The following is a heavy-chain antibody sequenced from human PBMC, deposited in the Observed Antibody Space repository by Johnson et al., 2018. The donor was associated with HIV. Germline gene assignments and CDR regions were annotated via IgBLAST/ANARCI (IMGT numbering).Heavy chain of an antibody. Sequence: QVQLVESGGGVVRPGGSLRLSCAASGFSFSSYAMHWVRQAPGKGLEWVAVVSYDGSNKYYVDSVKCRFTISRDNAKNSLYLQMNSLRAEDTAVYYCARRSWVLVHAFDIWGQGTMVTVSS. D-gene: IGHD3-3*02. J-gene: IGHJ3*02. CDR3: ARRSWVLVHAFDI. V-gene: IGHV3-30*04. CDR2: VSYDGSNK. CDR1: GFSFSSYA.